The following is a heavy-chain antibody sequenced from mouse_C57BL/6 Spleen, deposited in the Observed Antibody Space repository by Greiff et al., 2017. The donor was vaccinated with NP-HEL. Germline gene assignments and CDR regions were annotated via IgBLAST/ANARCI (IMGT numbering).Heavy chain of an antibody. CDR2: IYPRDGST. CDR1: GYTFTDHT. Sequence: VQLQQSDAELVKPGASVKISCKVSGYTFTDHTIHWMKQRPEQGLEWIGYIYPRDGSTKYNEKFKGKATLTADKSSSTAYMQLNSLTSANSAVYFCAIELRLPPYYFDYWGQGTTLTVSS. CDR3: AIELRLPPYYFDY. V-gene: IGHV1-78*01. J-gene: IGHJ2*01. D-gene: IGHD3-2*02.